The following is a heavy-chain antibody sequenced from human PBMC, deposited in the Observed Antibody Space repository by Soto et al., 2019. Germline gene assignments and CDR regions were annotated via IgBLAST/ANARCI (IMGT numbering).Heavy chain of an antibody. CDR3: AREESSTSCYTGCSSSADDAFDI. Sequence: QAQLVQSGAEVKKPGASVKVSCKASGYTFTSYGISWVRQAPGQGLEWMGWISAYNGNTNYAQKLQGRVTMTTDTSTSTAYMELRSLRSDDTAVYYCAREESSTSCYTGCSSSADDAFDIWGQGTMVTVSS. V-gene: IGHV1-18*01. CDR1: GYTFTSYG. CDR2: ISAYNGNT. J-gene: IGHJ3*02. D-gene: IGHD2-2*02.